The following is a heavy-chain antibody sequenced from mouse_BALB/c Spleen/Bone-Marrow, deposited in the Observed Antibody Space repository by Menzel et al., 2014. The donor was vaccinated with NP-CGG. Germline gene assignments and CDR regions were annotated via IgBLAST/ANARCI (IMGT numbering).Heavy chain of an antibody. D-gene: IGHD2-14*01. CDR3: ARGYAGWTDY. Sequence: QVQLQQPGAELVKPGASVKLSCKASGYTFTSYWMHWVKQRPGQGLEWIGEIDPSDSYTNYNQKLKGKATLTVDKSSSTAYMQLSSLTAEGAAVYYWARGYAGWTDYWGQGTTLAVSS. V-gene: IGHV1-69*02. J-gene: IGHJ2*01. CDR2: IDPSDSYT. CDR1: GYTFTSYW.